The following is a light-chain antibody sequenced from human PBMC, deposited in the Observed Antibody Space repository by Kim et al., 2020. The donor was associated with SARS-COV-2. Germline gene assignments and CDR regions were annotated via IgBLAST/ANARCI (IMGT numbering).Light chain of an antibody. CDR1: QSIGRW. J-gene: IGKJ2*01. CDR2: TAS. Sequence: DIQLTQSPSTLSASLGGRVTITCRASQSIGRWLAWYQQKPGQAPKLLIYTASTLHGHFPSRFSGSGSGTEFTLTITSLQPDDFATYYCQQYDRRAPYTFGQGTKLEI. V-gene: IGKV1-5*03. CDR3: QQYDRRAPYT.